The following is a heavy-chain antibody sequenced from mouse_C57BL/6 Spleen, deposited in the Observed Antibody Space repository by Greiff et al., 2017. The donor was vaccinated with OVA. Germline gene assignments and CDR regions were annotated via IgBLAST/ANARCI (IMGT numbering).Heavy chain of an antibody. CDR1: GYTFTDYY. CDR2: INPNNGGT. D-gene: IGHD2-3*01. Sequence: EVQLQQSGPELVKPGASVKISCKASGYTFTDYYMNWVKQSHGKSLEWIGDINPNNGGTSYNQKFKGKATLTVDKSSSTAYMELRSLTSEDSAVYYCASDGYYEAWFAYWGQGTLVTVSA. CDR3: ASDGYYEAWFAY. J-gene: IGHJ3*01. V-gene: IGHV1-26*01.